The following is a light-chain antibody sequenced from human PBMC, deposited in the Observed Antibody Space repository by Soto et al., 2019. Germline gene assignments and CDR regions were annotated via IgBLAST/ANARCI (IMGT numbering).Light chain of an antibody. V-gene: IGLV2-14*03. CDR3: TSWTTSTTMI. CDR2: DVN. CDR1: SSDIGAYNF. Sequence: QSALTQPASVSGSPGQSITISCTGTSSDIGAYNFVSWYQQHPGKAPKLMLYDVNIRPSGVSNRFSDSKSGNTASLTISGLQAEDEADYYCTSWTTSTTMIFGGGTKLTV. J-gene: IGLJ2*01.